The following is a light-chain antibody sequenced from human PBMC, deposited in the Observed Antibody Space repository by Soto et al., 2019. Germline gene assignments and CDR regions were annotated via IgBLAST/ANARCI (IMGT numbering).Light chain of an antibody. CDR2: EDD. CDR3: QSYDTNTVV. J-gene: IGLJ2*01. V-gene: IGLV6-57*04. CDR1: SGSIGSNS. Sequence: NFMLTQPHSVSESPGKTVTISCTRSSGSIGSNSVQWYRQRPGSAPTIVIYEDDQRPSGVPNRFAGSIDRSSNSASLTISGLQTEDEADYYCQSYDTNTVVFGGGTKL.